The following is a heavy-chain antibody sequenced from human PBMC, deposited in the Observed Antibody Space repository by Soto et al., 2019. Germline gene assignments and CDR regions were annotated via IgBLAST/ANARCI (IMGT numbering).Heavy chain of an antibody. CDR1: NGSISSAIYY. J-gene: IGHJ5*02. Sequence: QLQLQESGPGLVKPSETLSLTCTVSNGSISSAIYYWGWIRQPPGKGLEWIGSIYHSGSTYYNPSLQGRVTISVDTSKYQFSLKLSSVTAADTAVYFCAGRSSLASVQVYFGEISNYNWFDPWGQGTLVTVSS. D-gene: IGHD3-10*01. V-gene: IGHV4-39*01. CDR2: IYHSGST. CDR3: AGRSSLASVQVYFGEISNYNWFDP.